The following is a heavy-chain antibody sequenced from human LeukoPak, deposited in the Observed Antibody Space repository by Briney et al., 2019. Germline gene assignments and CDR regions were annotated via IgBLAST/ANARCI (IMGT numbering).Heavy chain of an antibody. CDR2: INPSGGST. D-gene: IGHD2-15*01. J-gene: IGHJ5*02. CDR1: GGTFSSYA. CDR3: ARDFKRYCSGGSCYIANWFDP. V-gene: IGHV1-46*01. Sequence: ASVKVSCKASGGTFSSYAISWVRQAPGQGLEWMGIINPSGGSTSYAQKFQGRVTMTRDMSTSTVYMELSSLRSEDTAVYYCARDFKRYCSGGSCYIANWFDPWGQGTLVTVSS.